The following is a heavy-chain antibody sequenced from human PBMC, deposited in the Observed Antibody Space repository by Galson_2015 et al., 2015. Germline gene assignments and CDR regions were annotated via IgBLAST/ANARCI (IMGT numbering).Heavy chain of an antibody. J-gene: IGHJ4*02. CDR3: ASMTQKILDY. V-gene: IGHV3-11*06. CDR2: ISSSSSST. Sequence: SLRLSCAASGFTFSDYYMSWIRQAPGKGLEWVPYISSSSSSTNYADSVKGRFTISRDNAKNSLYLRMNSLRAEDTAVYYCASMTQKILDYWGQGTLVTVSS. CDR1: GFTFSDYY. D-gene: IGHD3-16*01.